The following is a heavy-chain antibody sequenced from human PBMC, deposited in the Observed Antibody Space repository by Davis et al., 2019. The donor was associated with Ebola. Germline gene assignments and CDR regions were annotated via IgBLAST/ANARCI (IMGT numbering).Heavy chain of an antibody. Sequence: ASVKVSCKASGGTFSSYAISWVRQAPGQGLEWMGWINPNSGGTNYAQKFQGRVTMTRDTSISTAYMELSRLRSDDTAVYYCARGYGKTGYMDVWGKGTTVTVSS. CDR3: ARGYGKTGYMDV. V-gene: IGHV1-2*02. CDR2: INPNSGGT. CDR1: GGTFSSYA. D-gene: IGHD4-17*01. J-gene: IGHJ6*03.